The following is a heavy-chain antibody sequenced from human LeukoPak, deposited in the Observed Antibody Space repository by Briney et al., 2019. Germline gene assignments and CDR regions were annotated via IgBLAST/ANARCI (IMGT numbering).Heavy chain of an antibody. CDR1: GGSISSGDYY. CDR3: ARVQRYCSGGSRYGGGYFDY. CDR2: IYYSGST. J-gene: IGHJ4*02. Sequence: SETLSLTCTVSGGSISSGDYYWSWIRQPPGKGLEWIGYIYYSGSTYYNPSLKSRVTISVDTSKNQFSLKLSSVTAADTAVYYCARVQRYCSGGSRYGGGYFDYWGQGTLVTVSS. V-gene: IGHV4-30-4*01. D-gene: IGHD2-15*01.